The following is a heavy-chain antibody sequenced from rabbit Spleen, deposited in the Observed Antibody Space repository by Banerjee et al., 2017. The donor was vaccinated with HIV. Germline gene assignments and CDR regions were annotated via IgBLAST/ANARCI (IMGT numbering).Heavy chain of an antibody. Sequence: QQLVESGGGLVKPGASLTLTCTASGFSFNSGYDMCWVRQAPGKGLEWIACIGAGSSGSTYSATWAKGRFTISKTSSTTVTLEMTSLTVADTATFFCGRAGEGGYGYLDLWGPGTLVTVS. CDR1: GFSFNSGYD. CDR2: IGAGSSGST. CDR3: GRAGEGGYGYLDL. V-gene: IGHV1S40*01. D-gene: IGHD2-1*01. J-gene: IGHJ4*01.